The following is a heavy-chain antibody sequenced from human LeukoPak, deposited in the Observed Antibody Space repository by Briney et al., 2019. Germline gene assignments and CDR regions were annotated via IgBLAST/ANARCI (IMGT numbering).Heavy chain of an antibody. J-gene: IGHJ6*02. CDR2: IFGSGGSP. D-gene: IGHD3-16*01. Sequence: GGSLRLSCEASGFTFGSHAMYWVRQAPGKGLEWVAGIFGSGGSPHYADSVKGRFTISRDNSKSTLYLQMNSLRADDTAVYYCARVGDWSNYFGMDAWGQGTTVSVSS. V-gene: IGHV3-23*01. CDR3: ARVGDWSNYFGMDA. CDR1: GFTFGSHA.